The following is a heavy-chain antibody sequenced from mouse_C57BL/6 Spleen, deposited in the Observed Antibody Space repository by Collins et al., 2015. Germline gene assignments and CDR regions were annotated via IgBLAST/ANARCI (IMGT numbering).Heavy chain of an antibody. CDR3: ARHEEGAYGNYFDY. J-gene: IGHJ2*01. Sequence: YNEKFKDKATLTADKSSSTVYMELSRLTSEDSAVYFCARHEEGAYGNYFDYWGQGTTLTVSS. D-gene: IGHD2-10*02. V-gene: IGHV1-62-2*01.